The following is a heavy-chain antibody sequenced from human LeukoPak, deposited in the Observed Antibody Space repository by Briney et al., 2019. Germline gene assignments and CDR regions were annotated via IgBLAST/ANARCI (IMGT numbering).Heavy chain of an antibody. J-gene: IGHJ6*02. CDR1: GFTFSSYA. V-gene: IGHV3-23*01. CDR2: ISDSGGST. D-gene: IGHD2/OR15-2a*01. Sequence: PGGSLRLSCAASGFTFSSYAMSWVRQAPGKGLEWVSVISDSGGSTYYAGSVKGRFTISRDNSKNTLYLQMNSLRAEDTAVYYCAKGTSNNCYSAMDVWGQGTTVTAS. CDR3: AKGTSNNCYSAMDV.